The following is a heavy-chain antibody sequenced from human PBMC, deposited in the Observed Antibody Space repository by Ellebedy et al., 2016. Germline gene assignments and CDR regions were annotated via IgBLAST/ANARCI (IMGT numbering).Heavy chain of an antibody. J-gene: IGHJ4*02. D-gene: IGHD1-1*01. Sequence: SETLSLTCSVSGGPISSYYWTWIRQPPGKGLEWIAYFYHSGNTNYSPSLKSRVTISVDTSKNQFSLKLSSVTAADTAVYYCATYTMGRLDYWGQGTLVTVSS. CDR1: GGPISSYY. CDR2: FYHSGNT. CDR3: ATYTMGRLDY. V-gene: IGHV4-59*08.